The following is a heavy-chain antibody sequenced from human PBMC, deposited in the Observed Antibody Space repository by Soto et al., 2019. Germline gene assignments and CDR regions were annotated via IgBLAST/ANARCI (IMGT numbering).Heavy chain of an antibody. V-gene: IGHV5-51*01. CDR2: IYPGDSDT. Sequence: GESLKISCKGSGYSFTSYWIGWVRQMPGKGLEWMGIIYPGDSDTRYSPSFQGQVTISADKSISTAYLQWSSLKASDTAMYYCARRKDRPYDYIWGSYRYTWFDPWGQGTLVTVSS. J-gene: IGHJ5*02. D-gene: IGHD3-16*02. CDR1: GYSFTSYW. CDR3: ARRKDRPYDYIWGSYRYTWFDP.